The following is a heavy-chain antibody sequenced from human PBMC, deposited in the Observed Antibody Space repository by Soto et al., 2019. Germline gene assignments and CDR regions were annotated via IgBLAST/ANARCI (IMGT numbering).Heavy chain of an antibody. CDR1: GFTFSSYA. D-gene: IGHD6-13*01. V-gene: IGHV3-23*01. CDR2: ISGSGGST. Sequence: EVQLLESGGGLVQPGGSLRLSCAASGFTFSSYAMSWVRQAPGKGLEWVSAISGSGGSTYYADSVKGRFTISRDNSKNTLNLQMNSLRAEDTAVYYCAKAVSSSWYGSGYWGQGTLVTVSS. J-gene: IGHJ4*02. CDR3: AKAVSSSWYGSGY.